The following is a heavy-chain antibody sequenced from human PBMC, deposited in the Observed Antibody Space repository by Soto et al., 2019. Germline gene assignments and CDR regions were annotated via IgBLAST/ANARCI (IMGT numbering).Heavy chain of an antibody. D-gene: IGHD2-8*01. V-gene: IGHV4-31*03. Sequence: SETLSLTCTVSGGSISSGGYYWSWIRQHPGKGLEWIGYIYYSGSTYYNPSLKSRVTISVDTSKNQFSLKLSSVTAADTAVYYCARVWYFWFDPWGQGTLVTVSS. CDR2: IYYSGST. CDR3: ARVWYFWFDP. J-gene: IGHJ5*02. CDR1: GGSISSGGYY.